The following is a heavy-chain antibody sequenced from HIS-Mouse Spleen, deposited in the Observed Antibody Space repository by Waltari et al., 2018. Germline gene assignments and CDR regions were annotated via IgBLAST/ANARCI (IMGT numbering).Heavy chain of an antibody. V-gene: IGHV3-53*02. CDR1: GFTCSSNY. CDR3: ARHYYYGSGSYYFDY. J-gene: IGHJ4*02. D-gene: IGHD3-10*01. CDR2: IYSGGST. Sequence: EVQLVETGGGLIQPGGSLRLPCAASGFTCSSNYMRWVRQAPGKGLEWVSVIYSGGSTYYADSVKGRFTISRDNSKNTLYLQMNSLRAEDTAVYYCARHYYYGSGSYYFDYWGQGTLVTVSS.